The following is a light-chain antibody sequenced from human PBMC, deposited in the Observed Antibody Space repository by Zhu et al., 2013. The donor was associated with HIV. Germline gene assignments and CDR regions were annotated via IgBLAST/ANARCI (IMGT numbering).Light chain of an antibody. V-gene: IGKV1-13*02. J-gene: IGKJ5*01. CDR1: QGISSA. CDR2: DAS. Sequence: AIQLTQSPSSLSASVGDRVTITYRASQGISSALAWYQQKPGTPPTLLIYDASSLESGVPSRFSGSGSGTDFTLTISSLQPEDFATYYCQQFNTYPXRILPFDRRTR. CDR3: QQFNTYPXRILP.